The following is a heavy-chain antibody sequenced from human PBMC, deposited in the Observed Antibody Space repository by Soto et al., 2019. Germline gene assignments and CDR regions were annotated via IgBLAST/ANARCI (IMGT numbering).Heavy chain of an antibody. Sequence: GGFLRLSCAASGFTFSSYAMHWVRQAPGKGLEWVAVISYDGSNKYYADSVKGRFTISRDNSKNTLYLQMNSLRAEDTAVYYCARDTAEYPHYYYGMDVWGQGTTVTVSS. V-gene: IGHV3-30-3*01. CDR1: GFTFSSYA. CDR2: ISYDGSNK. J-gene: IGHJ6*02. CDR3: ARDTAEYPHYYYGMDV. D-gene: IGHD5-18*01.